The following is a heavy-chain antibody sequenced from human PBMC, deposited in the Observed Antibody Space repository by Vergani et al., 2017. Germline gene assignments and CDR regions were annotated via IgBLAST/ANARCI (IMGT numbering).Heavy chain of an antibody. CDR3: ARDSLKEGENPAYYYYGMDV. D-gene: IGHD1-14*01. J-gene: IGHJ6*02. V-gene: IGHV1-69*18. CDR1: GGTFSSYA. CDR2: IIPIFGTA. Sequence: QVQLVQSGAEVKKPGSSVKVSCKASGGTFSSYAISWVRQAPGQGLEWKGRIIPIFGTANYAQKFQGRVTITADESTGTAYMELGSLRSEDTAVYYCARDSLKEGENPAYYYYGMDVWGQGTTVTVSS.